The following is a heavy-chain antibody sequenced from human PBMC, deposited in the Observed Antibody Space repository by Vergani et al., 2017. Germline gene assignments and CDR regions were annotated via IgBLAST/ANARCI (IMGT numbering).Heavy chain of an antibody. J-gene: IGHJ4*02. CDR2: IRSDESRR. V-gene: IGHV3-30*02. Sequence: QVQLVESGGGVVQPGGSLILSCAASGFTFNSYGMHLVRQAPGKGLEWVASIRSDESRRYYGDSMEGPFTISRDNSKNTLYLQLKSLRPEDTAVYYCAKEGGGYCSGGTCYPEYWGQGTLVIVSS. CDR3: AKEGGGYCSGGTCYPEY. D-gene: IGHD2-15*01. CDR1: GFTFNSYG.